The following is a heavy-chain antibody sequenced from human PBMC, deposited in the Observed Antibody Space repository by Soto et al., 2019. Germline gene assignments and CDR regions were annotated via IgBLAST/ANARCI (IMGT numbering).Heavy chain of an antibody. CDR2: INSDGSST. CDR1: GFTFSSYA. Sequence: EVQLLESGGGLVQPGGSLRLSCAASGFTFSSYAMSWVRQAPGKGLEWVSRINSDGSSTSYADSVKGRFTISRDNAKNTLYLQMNSLRAEDTAVYYCARDPGLWFGELYGVDYWGQGTLVTVSS. J-gene: IGHJ4*02. D-gene: IGHD3-10*01. V-gene: IGHV3-74*01. CDR3: ARDPGLWFGELYGVDY.